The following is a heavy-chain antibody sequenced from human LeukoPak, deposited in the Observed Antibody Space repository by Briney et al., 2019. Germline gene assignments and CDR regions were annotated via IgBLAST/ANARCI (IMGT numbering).Heavy chain of an antibody. CDR1: GYTFTSYD. V-gene: IGHV1-8*01. D-gene: IGHD5-18*01. CDR3: ARGPFWYSYGYTYGMDV. CDR2: MNPNSGNT. Sequence: ASVKVSCTASGYTFTSYDINWERQATGQGLEWMGWMNPNSGNTGYAQKFQGRVTMTRNTSISTAYMELSSLRSEDTAVYYCARGPFWYSYGYTYGMDVWGQGTTVTVSS. J-gene: IGHJ6*02.